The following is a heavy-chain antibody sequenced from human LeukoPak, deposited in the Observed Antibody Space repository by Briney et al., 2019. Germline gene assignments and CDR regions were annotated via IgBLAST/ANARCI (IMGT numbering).Heavy chain of an antibody. D-gene: IGHD5-18*01. CDR3: SRGMRYSYDQYFFDY. J-gene: IGHJ4*01. Sequence: PSETLSLTCAVAGYSISSGYYWGWIRQPPGKGLEWIGRIYHSGSTYYSPSLKSRVTISVDMSKNQFYLKLSSVTAADTAVYYCSRGMRYSYDQYFFDYWGQGTLVTVSS. V-gene: IGHV4-38-2*01. CDR1: GYSISSGYY. CDR2: IYHSGST.